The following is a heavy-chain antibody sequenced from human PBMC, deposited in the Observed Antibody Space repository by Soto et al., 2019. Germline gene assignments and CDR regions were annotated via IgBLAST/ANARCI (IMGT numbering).Heavy chain of an antibody. V-gene: IGHV4-4*02. CDR3: ARNKDGDYPMILYGMDL. CDR2: IYPGGST. CDR1: GGSITSSRW. J-gene: IGHJ6*04. Sequence: QVQLQESGPGLVKPSGTLSLTCAVTGGSITSSRWWAWVRQPPGKGLEWMAEIYPGGSTNHNPSLRSRVTISVDKYKNQFSQKVTSVTAADTAVYYRARNKDGDYPMILYGMDLWGKGTTVIVSS. D-gene: IGHD4-17*01.